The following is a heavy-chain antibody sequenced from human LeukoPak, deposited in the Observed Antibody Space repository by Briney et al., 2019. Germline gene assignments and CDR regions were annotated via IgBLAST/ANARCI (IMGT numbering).Heavy chain of an antibody. CDR3: ARDRWDVKYSSSWEPNWFDP. V-gene: IGHV1-46*01. CDR2: INPSGGST. D-gene: IGHD6-13*01. J-gene: IGHJ5*02. Sequence: ASVEVSCKASGYTFTSYYMHWVRQAPGQGLEWMGIINPSGGSTSYAQKFQGRVTMTRDMSTSTVYMELSSLRSEDTAVYYCARDRWDVKYSSSWEPNWFDPWGQGTLVTVSS. CDR1: GYTFTSYY.